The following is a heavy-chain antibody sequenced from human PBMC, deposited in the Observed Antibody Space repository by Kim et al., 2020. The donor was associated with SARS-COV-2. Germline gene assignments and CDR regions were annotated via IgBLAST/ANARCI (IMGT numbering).Heavy chain of an antibody. D-gene: IGHD4-17*01. V-gene: IGHV5-51*01. Sequence: GESLKISCKGTGNIFTSYWIGWVRQMPGKGLEWMGSIYPGDSDTRYSPSFQGQVTISADKSISIAYLQWSSLKASDTAMYFCASRFGDYASGFDSWGQGTLVTVSS. CDR2: IYPGDSDT. CDR1: GNIFTSYW. CDR3: ASRFGDYASGFDS. J-gene: IGHJ4*02.